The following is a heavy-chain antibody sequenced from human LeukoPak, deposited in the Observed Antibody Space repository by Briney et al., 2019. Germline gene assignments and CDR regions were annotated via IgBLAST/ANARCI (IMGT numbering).Heavy chain of an antibody. V-gene: IGHV4-39*01. CDR3: ARGGLRYDFWSQRSYYYGMDV. D-gene: IGHD3-3*01. CDR2: MLYSGST. Sequence: SETLSLTCTVSGGSISSSNYYWGWIRQTPGKGLEWIGSMLYSGSTYYNPSLKSRVTISVDTSKNQPSLKLSSVTAADTAVYYCARGGLRYDFWSQRSYYYGMDVWGQGTTVTVSS. J-gene: IGHJ6*02. CDR1: GGSISSSNYY.